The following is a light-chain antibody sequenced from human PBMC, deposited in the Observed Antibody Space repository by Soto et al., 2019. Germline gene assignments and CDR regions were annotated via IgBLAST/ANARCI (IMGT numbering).Light chain of an antibody. V-gene: IGKV3-11*01. J-gene: IGKJ1*01. CDR2: DVA. Sequence: MLTQLPATLSLSPGDRAILSCRATLSLSSYFTWYQHKPGQAPRLLFYDVANRPNGIPDRFSSSASGTTCTPTISSLDHEDSAIYYRHQLGDSHAFGQGTKVDIK. CDR1: LSLSSY. CDR3: HQLGDSHA.